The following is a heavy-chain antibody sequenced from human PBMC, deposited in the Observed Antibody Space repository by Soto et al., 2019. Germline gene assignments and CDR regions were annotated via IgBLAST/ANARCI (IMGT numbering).Heavy chain of an antibody. CDR3: ARRMSSSQFYYYMDV. D-gene: IGHD6-6*01. J-gene: IGHJ6*03. CDR2: MNPNSGNA. V-gene: IGHV1-8*01. Sequence: QVQLEQSGAEVKKPGASVKVSCKASGYTFTSHNIVWVRQASGQELEWVGGMNPNSGNADYARKFQGRVTMTRDTSISTAYMELSSPTSEDTAVYYCARRMSSSQFYYYMDVWGKGTTVTVSS. CDR1: GYTFTSHN.